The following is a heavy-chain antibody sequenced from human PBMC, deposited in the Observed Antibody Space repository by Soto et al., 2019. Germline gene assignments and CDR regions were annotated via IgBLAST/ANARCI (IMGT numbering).Heavy chain of an antibody. CDR3: AKEGILTGLSYFDY. V-gene: IGHV3-30-3*02. D-gene: IGHD3-9*01. CDR1: GFTFSSYA. CDR2: ISYDGSNK. Sequence: GGSLRLSCAASGFTFSSYAMHWVRQAPGKGLEWVAVISYDGSNKYYADSVKGRFTISRDNSKNTLYLQMNSLGAEDTAVYYCAKEGILTGLSYFDYWGQGTLVTVSS. J-gene: IGHJ4*02.